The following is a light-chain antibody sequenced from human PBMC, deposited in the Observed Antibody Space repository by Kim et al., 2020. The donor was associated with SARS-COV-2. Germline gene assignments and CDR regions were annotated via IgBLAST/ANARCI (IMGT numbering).Light chain of an antibody. CDR1: RTVLYTSTSKNY. CDR2: WAS. V-gene: IGKV4-1*01. J-gene: IGKJ2*01. CDR3: QQYFTTPYT. Sequence: DIVMTQSPDSLAVSLGERATINCKSSRTVLYTSTSKNYIAWYQQKPGQSPKLLIYWASTRESGVHDRFSGSGSATDFTLTISSLQAEDVAVYYCQQYFTTPYTFGQGTKLEI.